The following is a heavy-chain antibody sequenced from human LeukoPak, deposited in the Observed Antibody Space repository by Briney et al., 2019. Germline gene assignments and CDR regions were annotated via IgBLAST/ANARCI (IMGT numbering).Heavy chain of an antibody. J-gene: IGHJ4*02. CDR1: GFTFDDYG. CDR3: ARDPTEGFEELLSPPDY. Sequence: RTGGSLRLSCAASGFTFDDYGMSWVRQGPGKGLEWVSGINWNGGSTGYADSVKGRFTISRDNAKNSLYLQMNSLRAEDTALYYCARDPTEGFEELLSPPDYWGQGTLVTVSS. D-gene: IGHD3-10*01. V-gene: IGHV3-20*04. CDR2: INWNGGST.